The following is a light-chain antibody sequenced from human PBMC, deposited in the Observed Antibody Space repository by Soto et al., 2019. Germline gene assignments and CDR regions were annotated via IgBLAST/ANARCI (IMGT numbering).Light chain of an antibody. V-gene: IGLV2-23*03. Sequence: QSALTQPASVSGSPGQSITISCTGTSSDVGSHNLVSWYQQHPGKAPKLMIYEGNTRPSGVSNRFSGSKSGNTASLTISGLQAEDEADYYCCSYAGSSTFKVFGGGTKLTVL. CDR3: CSYAGSSTFKV. J-gene: IGLJ3*02. CDR1: SSDVGSHNL. CDR2: EGN.